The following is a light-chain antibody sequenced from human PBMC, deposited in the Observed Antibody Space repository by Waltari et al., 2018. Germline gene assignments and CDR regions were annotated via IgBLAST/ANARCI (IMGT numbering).Light chain of an antibody. CDR2: GAS. CDR1: QGIGSF. Sequence: DIQLTQSPSFLSASVGERVTITCRASQGIGSFLAWYQQNPGKAPKFLTYGASTLQDGFPSRFSGSGSGTEFTLTISSLQPEDSASYYCQQLYGYPLTFGQGTKVEIK. CDR3: QQLYGYPLT. V-gene: IGKV1-9*01. J-gene: IGKJ1*01.